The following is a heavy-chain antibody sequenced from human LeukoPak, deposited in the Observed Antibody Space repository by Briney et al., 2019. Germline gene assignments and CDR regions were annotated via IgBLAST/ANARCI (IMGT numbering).Heavy chain of an antibody. CDR2: ISGSGGST. J-gene: IGHJ4*02. CDR3: AKDLVVTPEGVFDY. Sequence: GGSLRLSCAASGFTFSSYAMSWVRQAPGKGLELVSAISGSGGSTYYADSVKGRFTISRDNSKNTLYPQMNSLRAEDTAVYYCAKDLVVTPEGVFDYWGQGTLVTVSS. D-gene: IGHD4-23*01. CDR1: GFTFSSYA. V-gene: IGHV3-23*01.